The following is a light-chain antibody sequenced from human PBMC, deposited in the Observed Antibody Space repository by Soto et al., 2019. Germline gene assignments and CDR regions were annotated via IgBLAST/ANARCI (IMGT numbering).Light chain of an antibody. CDR1: SSDVGGYNY. J-gene: IGLJ1*01. V-gene: IGLV2-14*01. CDR2: EVS. Sequence: QSALTQPASVSGSPGQSITISCTGTSSDVGGYNYVSWYQQHPGNAPKLLIYEVSDRPSGVSNRFSGSKSGNTASLTISGLQAEDEADYYCSSYAGSSNVFGTGTKVTV. CDR3: SSYAGSSNV.